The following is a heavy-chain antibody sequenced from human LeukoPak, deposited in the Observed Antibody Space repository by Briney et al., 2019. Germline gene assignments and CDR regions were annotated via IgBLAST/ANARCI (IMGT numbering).Heavy chain of an antibody. J-gene: IGHJ4*02. CDR2: INPSGGST. CDR1: GYTFTGYY. CDR3: ARHDSGSSGIGAGQGGFDY. Sequence: VASVKVSCKTSGYTFTGYYMHWVRQAPGQGLEWMGIINPSGGSTSYAQKFQGRVTMTRDMSTSTVYMELSSLRSEDTAVYYCARHDSGSSGIGAGQGGFDYWGQGTLVTVSS. D-gene: IGHD1-26*01. V-gene: IGHV1-46*01.